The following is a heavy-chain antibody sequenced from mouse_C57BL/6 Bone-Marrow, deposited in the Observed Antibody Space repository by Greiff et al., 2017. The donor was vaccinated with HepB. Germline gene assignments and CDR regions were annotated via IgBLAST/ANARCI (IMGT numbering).Heavy chain of an antibody. J-gene: IGHJ3*01. CDR3: ARLGAWFAY. D-gene: IGHD4-1*01. V-gene: IGHV1-81*01. CDR2: IYPRSGNT. Sequence: QVQLQQSGAELARPGASVKLSCKASGYTFTSYGISWVKQRTGQGLEWIGEIYPRSGNTYYNEKFKGKATLTADKSSSTAYMELRSLTSEDSAVYLCARLGAWFAYWGQGTLVTVSA. CDR1: GYTFTSYG.